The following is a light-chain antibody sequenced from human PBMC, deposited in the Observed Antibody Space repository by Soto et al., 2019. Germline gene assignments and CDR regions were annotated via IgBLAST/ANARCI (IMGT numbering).Light chain of an antibody. CDR1: QTISSC. CDR3: HQYNSYPQA. Sequence: DIQMTQSPATLSGSVGDRVAISCRASQTISSCLAWYQQKPGQAPKLLIYRASTRNTGVPARFSGSGSGTEFTLTISSLQSDDFAAYHCHQYNSYPQAFGQGTKVDI. V-gene: IGKV1-5*03. CDR2: RAS. J-gene: IGKJ1*01.